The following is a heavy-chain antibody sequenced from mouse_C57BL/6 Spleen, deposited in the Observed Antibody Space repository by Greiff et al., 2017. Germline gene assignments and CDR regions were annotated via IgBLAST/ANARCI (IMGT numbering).Heavy chain of an antibody. CDR2: ISSGSSTI. D-gene: IGHD1-1*01. CDR3: ARKNYYGSSYSYYSMDY. CDR1: GFTFSDYG. J-gene: IGHJ4*01. Sequence: EVQVVESGGGLVKPGGSLKLSCAASGFTFSDYGMHWVRQAPEKGLEWVAYISSGSSTIYYADTVKGRFTLSRDNAKNTLFLQMTSLRSEDTAMYYWARKNYYGSSYSYYSMDYGGQGTSVTVSS. V-gene: IGHV5-17*01.